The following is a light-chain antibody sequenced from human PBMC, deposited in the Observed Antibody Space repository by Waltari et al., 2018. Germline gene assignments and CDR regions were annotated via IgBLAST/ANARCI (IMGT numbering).Light chain of an antibody. Sequence: DIQMTQSPSTLSASVGDRVTITCRASPTIYNWLAWYQQKPGKAPKLLIYKASTLESGVPSRFSGSGSGTEFTLTISSLQPDDFATYSCQQYNSSPWTFGQGTKVEVK. CDR2: KAS. CDR3: QQYNSSPWT. CDR1: PTIYNW. J-gene: IGKJ1*01. V-gene: IGKV1-5*03.